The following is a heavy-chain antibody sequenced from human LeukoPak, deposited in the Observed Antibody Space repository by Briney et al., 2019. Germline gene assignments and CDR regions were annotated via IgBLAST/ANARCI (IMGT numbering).Heavy chain of an antibody. CDR2: MSNDGNNE. D-gene: IGHD3-16*01. Sequence: GGSLRLSCAASGFTFSSYAMHWVRQAPGKGLEWVAVMSNDGNNEYYADSVKGRSTIFRDNSKNTLYLQMNSLRAEDTAVYYCARDPVSTGLQINSDYWGQGTLVTVSS. V-gene: IGHV3-30-3*01. J-gene: IGHJ4*02. CDR1: GFTFSSYA. CDR3: ARDPVSTGLQINSDY.